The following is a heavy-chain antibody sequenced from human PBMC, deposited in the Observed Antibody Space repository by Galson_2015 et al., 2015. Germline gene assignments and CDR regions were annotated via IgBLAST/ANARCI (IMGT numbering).Heavy chain of an antibody. J-gene: IGHJ4*02. CDR3: VRGNSGYRNFDY. CDR2: IYTDASSA. CDR1: GFTFSSYW. D-gene: IGHD5-18*01. Sequence: SLRLSCAASGFTFSSYWMHWVRQAPGKGLVWVSRIYTDASSASSADSVKGRFTISRDDAKSTLYLQMNSLRAEDTAVYYCVRGNSGYRNFDYWGQGILVTVSS. V-gene: IGHV3-74*01.